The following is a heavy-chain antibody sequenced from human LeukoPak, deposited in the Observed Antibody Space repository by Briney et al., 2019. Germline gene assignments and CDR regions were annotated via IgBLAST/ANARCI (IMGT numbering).Heavy chain of an antibody. Sequence: GGSLRLSCAASGFTFSSYAMSWVRQAPGKGLEWVSAISGSGGSTYYADSVKGRFTISRDNSKNTLYLQMNSLRAEDTAVYYCAKAAPRQLGYCSSTSCSHFDYWGQGTPVTVSS. D-gene: IGHD2-2*01. J-gene: IGHJ4*02. CDR3: AKAAPRQLGYCSSTSCSHFDY. CDR1: GFTFSSYA. V-gene: IGHV3-23*01. CDR2: ISGSGGST.